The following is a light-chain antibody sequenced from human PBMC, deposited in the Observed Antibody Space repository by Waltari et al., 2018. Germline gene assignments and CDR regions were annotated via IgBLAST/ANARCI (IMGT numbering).Light chain of an antibody. CDR2: GNN. V-gene: IGLV1-44*01. CDR1: SFNIGSHT. Sequence: QSVLTQTPSASGTPGQRVTISCSGSSFNIGSHTVNWYQQLPGTAPKLIMFGNNHRPSGVPGRFSGSKSGTSASLAISGLQSEDEADYYRGVWDDSLNGVVFGGGTKLTVL. J-gene: IGLJ2*01. CDR3: GVWDDSLNGVV.